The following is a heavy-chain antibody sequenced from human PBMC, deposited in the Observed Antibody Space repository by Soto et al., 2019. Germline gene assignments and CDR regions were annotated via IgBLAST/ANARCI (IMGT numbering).Heavy chain of an antibody. CDR1: GYSFNTYW. CDR2: IYPGDSDT. CDR3: ATGGYCSSTCCNFFDY. J-gene: IGHJ4*02. V-gene: IGHV5-51*01. D-gene: IGHD2-15*01. Sequence: GESLKISCKGSGYSFNTYWIGWVRQMPGKGLEWMGIIYPGDSDTRYSPSFQGQVTMSADKSISTAYLQWSSLKASDTAMYYCATGGYCSSTCCNFFDYWGQGTLVTVSS.